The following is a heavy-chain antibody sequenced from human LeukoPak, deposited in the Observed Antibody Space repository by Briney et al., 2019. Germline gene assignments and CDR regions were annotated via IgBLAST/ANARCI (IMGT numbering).Heavy chain of an antibody. CDR2: ISGSSSTI. CDR3: ASGDSSSWYALFDY. Sequence: GGSLRLSCAASGFTFSSYYMNWVRQAPGKGLGWVSYISGSSSTIYYADSVKGRFTISRHNSKNTLYLQMNSLRAEDTAVYYCASGDSSSWYALFDYWGQGTLVTVSS. V-gene: IGHV3-48*01. D-gene: IGHD6-13*01. CDR1: GFTFSSYY. J-gene: IGHJ4*02.